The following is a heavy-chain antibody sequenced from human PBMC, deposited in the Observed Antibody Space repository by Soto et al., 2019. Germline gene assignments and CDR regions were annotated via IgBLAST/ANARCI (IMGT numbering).Heavy chain of an antibody. Sequence: QVQLVQSGAEVKKPGASVKVSCKASGYTFTSYGISWVRQAPGQGIEWMGWISAYNGNTNYAQKLQGRVTMTTDTATSTAYMELRSLRSDDTAVYYCAMARPVAKMPDGMDVWGQGTTVTVSS. CDR2: ISAYNGNT. CDR1: GYTFTSYG. J-gene: IGHJ6*02. CDR3: AMARPVAKMPDGMDV. D-gene: IGHD5-12*01. V-gene: IGHV1-18*01.